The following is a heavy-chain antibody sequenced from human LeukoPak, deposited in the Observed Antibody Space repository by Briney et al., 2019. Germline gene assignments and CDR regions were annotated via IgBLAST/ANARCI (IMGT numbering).Heavy chain of an antibody. Sequence: SETLSLTCAVYGGSFSGYYWSWIRQPPGKGLEWIGEINHSGSTNYNPSLKSRVTISVDTSKNQFSLKLSSVTAADTAVYYCARRLGYCSSTSCYFDYWGQGTLVTVSS. CDR3: ARRLGYCSSTSCYFDY. CDR2: INHSGST. CDR1: GGSFSGYY. V-gene: IGHV4-34*01. J-gene: IGHJ4*02. D-gene: IGHD2-2*01.